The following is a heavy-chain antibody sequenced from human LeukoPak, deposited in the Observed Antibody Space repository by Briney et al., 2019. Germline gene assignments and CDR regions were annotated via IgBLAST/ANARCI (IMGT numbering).Heavy chain of an antibody. Sequence: GGSLRLSCAASGFTFSSYSMNWVRQAPGKGLEWVSSISSSSSYIYYADSVKGRFTISRDNSKNTLYLQMNSLRAEDTAVYYCAKGFLQLVRVWEVWGQGTLVTVSS. D-gene: IGHD6-13*01. CDR3: AKGFLQLVRVWEV. V-gene: IGHV3-21*04. CDR1: GFTFSSYS. CDR2: ISSSSSYI. J-gene: IGHJ4*02.